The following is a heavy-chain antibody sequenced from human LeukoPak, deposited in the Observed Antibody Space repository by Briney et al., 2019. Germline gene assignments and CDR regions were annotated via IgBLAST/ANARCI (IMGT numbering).Heavy chain of an antibody. CDR3: ARDSSRRDFWSGYYPFDP. V-gene: IGHV3-48*01. CDR2: ISSSSNTI. CDR1: GFTFSSYR. J-gene: IGHJ5*02. D-gene: IGHD3-3*01. Sequence: GGPLRLSCAAPGFTFSSYRMICVRHAPGKALECVSYISSSSNTIYYAHSVKGRFTISRDNAKNSLYLQMNSLRAEDTAVYYCARDSSRRDFWSGYYPFDPWGRGTLVTVSS.